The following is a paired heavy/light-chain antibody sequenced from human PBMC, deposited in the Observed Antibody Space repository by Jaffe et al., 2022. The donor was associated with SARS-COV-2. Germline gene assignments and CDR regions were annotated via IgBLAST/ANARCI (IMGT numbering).Heavy chain of an antibody. CDR1: GFTFSNYW. CDR2: INDDGSSK. Sequence: EVQLVESGGDLVQPGGSLRLSCAASGFTFSNYWMYWVRQAPGKGPVWVSRINDDGSSKTYADFVKGRFTISRDNAKNTVYLQMNSLRVEDTAVYYCARIPSNNGDYERDWGQGTLVTVSS. D-gene: IGHD4-17*01. CDR3: ARIPSNNGDYERD. J-gene: IGHJ4*02. V-gene: IGHV3-74*03.
Light chain of an antibody. CDR2: KVS. CDR1: QSLVHSNGDTY. V-gene: IGKV2-30*02. CDR3: MEGTHSNT. Sequence: DVVMTQSPLSLPVTLGQPASISCRSSQSLVHSNGDTYLNWFQQRPGQSPRRLIYKVSNRDSGVPDRFSGSGSGTDFTLKISRVEAEDVGVYYCMEGTHSNTFGQGTKLEIK. J-gene: IGKJ2*01.